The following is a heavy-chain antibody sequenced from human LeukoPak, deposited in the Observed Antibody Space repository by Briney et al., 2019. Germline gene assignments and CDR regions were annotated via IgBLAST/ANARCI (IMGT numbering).Heavy chain of an antibody. CDR2: ISYDGSNK. CDR3: ARDRDAFDI. CDR1: GFTFSSYA. Sequence: GGSLRLSCAASGFTFSSYAMHWVRQAPGKGLEWVAVISYDGSNKYYADSVKGRFTISRDNSKNTLYLQMNSLRAEDTAVYYCARDRDAFDIWGQGTMVAVSS. V-gene: IGHV3-30-3*01. J-gene: IGHJ3*02.